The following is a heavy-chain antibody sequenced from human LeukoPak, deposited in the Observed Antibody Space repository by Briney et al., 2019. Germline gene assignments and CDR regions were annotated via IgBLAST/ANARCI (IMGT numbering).Heavy chain of an antibody. J-gene: IGHJ4*02. CDR2: INPNSGGT. Sequence: ASVKVSCKASGYTFTGYYMHWVRQAPGQGLEWMGWINPNSGGTNYAQKFQGRVTMTRDTSITTAYMELRSLRSDDTAVYYCARDPNTSGFKDYWGQGALVTVSS. CDR1: GYTFTGYY. CDR3: ARDPNTSGFKDY. V-gene: IGHV1-2*02. D-gene: IGHD6-19*01.